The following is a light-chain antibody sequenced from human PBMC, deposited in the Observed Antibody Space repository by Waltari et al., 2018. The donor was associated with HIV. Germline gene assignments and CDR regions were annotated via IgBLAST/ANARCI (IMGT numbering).Light chain of an antibody. CDR3: VAWDDSLSGYV. J-gene: IGLJ1*01. Sequence: QSVLTQPPSASGTLGQRVTISCPGSNSNVGSKPVYWFQQVPGTAPKLLIYRDYQRRSGIPDRFAGSKSGASASLTMSGLRSEDEADYYCVAWDDSLSGYVFGTGTKVSVL. CDR1: NSNVGSKP. CDR2: RDY. V-gene: IGLV1-47*01.